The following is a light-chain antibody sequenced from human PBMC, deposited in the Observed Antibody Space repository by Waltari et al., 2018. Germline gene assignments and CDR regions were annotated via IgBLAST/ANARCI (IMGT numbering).Light chain of an antibody. CDR3: QQRYDWPPFT. J-gene: IGKJ3*01. CDR1: QSISNL. CDR2: ETS. Sequence: EIVLTQSPATLSLSPGERATLSCRASQSISNLLAWYQQKPGQAPRLVIYETSNRAAGIPARFSGSGSGTDFTLSISSLEPEDFAVYYCQQRYDWPPFTFGPGTKVDFK. V-gene: IGKV3-11*01.